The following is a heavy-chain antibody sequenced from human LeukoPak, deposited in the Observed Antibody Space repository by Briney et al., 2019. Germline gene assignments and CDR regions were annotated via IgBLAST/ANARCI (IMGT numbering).Heavy chain of an antibody. D-gene: IGHD2-2*01. CDR2: MSGSGDTA. V-gene: IGHV3-23*01. J-gene: IGHJ4*02. CDR1: GFSFTSFA. Sequence: TGGSLRLSCAGSGFSFTSFAMSWVRQAPGRGLEWVSAMSGSGDTAYYTDSVEGRFTISRDLSKNTLYLQMNSLRAGDTAVYYCAKSDCIGIFCYVLDSGGQGTLVTVS. CDR3: AKSDCIGIFCYVLDS.